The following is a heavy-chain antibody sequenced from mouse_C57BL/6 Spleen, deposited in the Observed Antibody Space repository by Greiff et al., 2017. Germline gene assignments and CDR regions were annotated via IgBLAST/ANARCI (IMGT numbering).Heavy chain of an antibody. J-gene: IGHJ4*01. CDR1: GFSLTSYG. Sequence: VKLQESGPGLVQPSQSLSITCTVSGFSLTSYGVHWVRQSPGKGLEWLGVIWRGGSTDYNAAFISRLSISKDNSKSQVFFKMNSLQADDTAIYYCARNSLTGAMDYWGQGTSVTVSS. V-gene: IGHV2-2*01. CDR2: IWRGGST. CDR3: ARNSLTGAMDY. D-gene: IGHD1-1*01.